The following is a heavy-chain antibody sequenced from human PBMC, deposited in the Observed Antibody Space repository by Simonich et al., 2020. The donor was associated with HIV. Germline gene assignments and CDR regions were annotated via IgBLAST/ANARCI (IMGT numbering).Heavy chain of an antibody. D-gene: IGHD6-13*01. Sequence: QVQLQQWGAGLLKPSETLSLTCAAYGGSFSGYYWSWIRQPPGKGLEWIGEINHSGSTNYNPSLKGRVTISVDTSKNQFSLKLSSVTAADTAVYYCARLTAGGLGEYFQHWGQGTLVTVSS. CDR3: ARLTAGGLGEYFQH. CDR1: GGSFSGYY. J-gene: IGHJ1*01. CDR2: INHSGST. V-gene: IGHV4-34*01.